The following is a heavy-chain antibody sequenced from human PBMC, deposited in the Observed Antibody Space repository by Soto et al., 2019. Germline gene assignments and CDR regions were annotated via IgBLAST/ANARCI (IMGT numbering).Heavy chain of an antibody. V-gene: IGHV3-23*01. Sequence: GSLRLSCAASGFTFASYTMSWVRQAPGKGLEWVSAINVSGGRTYYADSVKGRFTISRDNSKDMLYLQMNSLRAEDTAVYYCAKETAPDYWGQGTLVTVSS. CDR3: AKETAPDY. J-gene: IGHJ4*02. CDR2: INVSGGRT. CDR1: GFTFASYT.